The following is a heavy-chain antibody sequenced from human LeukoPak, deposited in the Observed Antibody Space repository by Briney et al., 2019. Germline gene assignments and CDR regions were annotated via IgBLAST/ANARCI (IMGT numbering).Heavy chain of an antibody. D-gene: IGHD5-18*01. V-gene: IGHV3-30*18. CDR2: ISYDGSNK. CDR3: AKAPKGITAMVFTDY. CDR1: GFTFSSYG. Sequence: PGGSLRLSCAASGFTFSSYGMHWVRQAPGKGLEWVAVISYDGSNKYYADSVKGRFTISRDNSKNTLYLQMNSLRAEDTAVYYCAKAPKGITAMVFTDYWGQGTLVTVSS. J-gene: IGHJ4*02.